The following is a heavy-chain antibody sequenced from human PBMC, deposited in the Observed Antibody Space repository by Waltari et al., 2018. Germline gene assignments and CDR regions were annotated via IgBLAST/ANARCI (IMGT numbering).Heavy chain of an antibody. D-gene: IGHD3-22*01. CDR1: GGSISSYY. V-gene: IGHV4-59*01. J-gene: IGHJ3*01. CDR3: ARGSRGNGAAFDV. Sequence: QVQLQESGPGLVKPSETLSLTCTVSGGSISSYYWIWTRQPPGKGLEWIGYNYYSGNTNYNPSLKSRVTISVDTSKNQFSLKLNSVTAADTAVYYCARGSRGNGAAFDVWGQGTMVTVSS. CDR2: NYYSGNT.